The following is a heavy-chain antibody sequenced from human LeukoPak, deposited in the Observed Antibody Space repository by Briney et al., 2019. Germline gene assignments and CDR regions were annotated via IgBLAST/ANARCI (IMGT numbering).Heavy chain of an antibody. Sequence: DSLKVSCKASGYTFTGYYMHWVRQAPGQGLEWMGWIITNSGGTNYAQKFQGRLTMTRDTSISTAYMELSRLRSDDTAVYYCARAEAVAGYVYYLYGMDVWGQGTTVSLSS. CDR2: IITNSGGT. D-gene: IGHD6-19*01. J-gene: IGHJ6*02. CDR1: GYTFTGYY. V-gene: IGHV1-2*02. CDR3: ARAEAVAGYVYYLYGMDV.